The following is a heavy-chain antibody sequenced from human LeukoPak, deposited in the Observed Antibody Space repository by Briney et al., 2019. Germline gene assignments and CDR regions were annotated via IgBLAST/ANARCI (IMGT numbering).Heavy chain of an antibody. CDR2: ISGSGGST. D-gene: IGHD1-26*01. Sequence: PGGSLRLSCAASGFTFSSYAMSWVRQAPGKGLEWVSAISGSGGSTYYADSVKGRFTISRDNSKNTLYLQMNSLRAEDTAVYYCAEDKSRWELRWIDYWGQGTLVTVSS. J-gene: IGHJ4*02. CDR1: GFTFSSYA. V-gene: IGHV3-23*01. CDR3: AEDKSRWELRWIDY.